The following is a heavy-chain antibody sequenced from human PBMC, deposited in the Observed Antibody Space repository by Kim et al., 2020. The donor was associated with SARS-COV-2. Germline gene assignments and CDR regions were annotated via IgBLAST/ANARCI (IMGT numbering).Heavy chain of an antibody. CDR1: GYTFTSYG. V-gene: IGHV1-18*04. Sequence: ASVKVSCKASGYTFTSYGISWVRQAPGQGLEWMGWLSAYNGNTNYAQKLQGRVTMTTDTSTSTAYMELRSLRSDDTAVYYFARSPYDILTGYKHNKALDYWGQGTLVTVSS. D-gene: IGHD3-9*01. CDR3: ARSPYDILTGYKHNKALDY. CDR2: LSAYNGNT. J-gene: IGHJ4*02.